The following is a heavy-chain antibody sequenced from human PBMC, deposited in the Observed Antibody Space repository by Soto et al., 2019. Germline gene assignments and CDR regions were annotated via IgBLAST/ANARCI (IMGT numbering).Heavy chain of an antibody. Sequence: QVQLVQSGAEVKKPGASVKVSCKASGYTFTSYDINWVRQATGQGLEWMGWMNPNSGNTGYAQKFPGSVTMTRNTSITTAYMDLSILTSHATAVYYCARAPVRGMDVWRQGTTVTVSS. CDR1: GYTFTSYD. V-gene: IGHV1-8*01. CDR2: MNPNSGNT. CDR3: ARAPVRGMDV. J-gene: IGHJ6*02.